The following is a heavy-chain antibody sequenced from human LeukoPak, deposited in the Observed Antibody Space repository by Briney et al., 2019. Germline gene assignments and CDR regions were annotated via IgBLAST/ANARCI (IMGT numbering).Heavy chain of an antibody. CDR2: VWQSGSA. CDR3: AREGYSYGYVGD. Sequence: SETLSLTCTVSGGSISGGKYYWTWIRQPPGRGLEWIGYVWQSGSAHYNSSLESRVTISLDRSKNQFSLRLSSVTVTDTAVYYCAREGYSYGYVGDWGQGTLVTVSS. V-gene: IGHV4-30-2*01. CDR1: GGSISGGKYY. D-gene: IGHD5-18*01. J-gene: IGHJ4*02.